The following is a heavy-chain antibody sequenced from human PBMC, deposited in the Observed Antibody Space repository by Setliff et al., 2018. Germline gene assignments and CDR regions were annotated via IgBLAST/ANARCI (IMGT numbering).Heavy chain of an antibody. Sequence: GESLKLSCKGSGFSFADFWIGWVRQMPGKGLEWMGLIYAGDSDTRYNPSFQGRVTMSADKSINTAYLQWSSLKASDTAIYYCARQKSTGPGNNWFDPWGQGTLVTVSS. CDR3: ARQKSTGPGNNWFDP. CDR2: IYAGDSDT. V-gene: IGHV5-51*01. CDR1: GFSFADFW. J-gene: IGHJ5*02.